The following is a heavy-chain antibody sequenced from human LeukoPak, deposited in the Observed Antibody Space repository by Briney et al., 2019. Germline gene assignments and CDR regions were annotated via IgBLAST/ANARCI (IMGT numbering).Heavy chain of an antibody. Sequence: PSETLSLTCTVSGGSISSYYWSWFRQPPGKGLGWIGYIYYSGSTNYNPSLKSRITISVDTSKNQFSLQLSSVTAADTAVDYCARDSPAAKRGHAFDIWGQGTMVTVSS. CDR2: IYYSGST. V-gene: IGHV4-59*01. J-gene: IGHJ3*02. CDR3: ARDSPAAKRGHAFDI. D-gene: IGHD2-2*01. CDR1: GGSISSYY.